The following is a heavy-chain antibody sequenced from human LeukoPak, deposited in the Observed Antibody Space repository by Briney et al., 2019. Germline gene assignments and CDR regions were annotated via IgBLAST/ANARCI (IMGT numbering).Heavy chain of an antibody. CDR2: INPNSGGT. D-gene: IGHD2-15*01. CDR1: GYTFIGYY. J-gene: IGHJ5*02. Sequence: ASVKVSCKASGYTFIGYYMHWVRQAPGQGLEWMGWINPNSGGTNYAQKFQGRVTMTRDTSISTAYMELSRLRSDDTAVYYCARNACSGGSCYRFDPWGQGTLVTVSS. V-gene: IGHV1-2*02. CDR3: ARNACSGGSCYRFDP.